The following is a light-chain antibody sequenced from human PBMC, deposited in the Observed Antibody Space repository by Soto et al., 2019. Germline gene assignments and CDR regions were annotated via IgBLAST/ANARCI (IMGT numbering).Light chain of an antibody. CDR1: SSNIGAGYD. Sequence: QSVLTQPPSVSGAPGQSGTISCTGSSSNIGAGYDVHWYQHLPGTAPKLLIYGNSNRPSGVPDRFSGAKSGTSASLAITGLQAEDEADYYSQSYDRSLSGYVFGTGTQLTVL. CDR3: QSYDRSLSGYV. V-gene: IGLV1-40*01. CDR2: GNS. J-gene: IGLJ1*01.